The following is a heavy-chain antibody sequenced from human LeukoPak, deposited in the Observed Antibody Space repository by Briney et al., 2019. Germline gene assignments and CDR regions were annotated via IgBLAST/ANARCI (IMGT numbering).Heavy chain of an antibody. V-gene: IGHV3-53*01. J-gene: IGHJ4*02. CDR1: GFTVSSNY. D-gene: IGHD6-13*01. CDR3: ARVEMRLGIAAAGLDY. Sequence: GGSLRLSCAASGFTVSSNYTSWVRQAPGKGLEWVSVIYSGGSTYYADSVKGRFTISRDNSKNTLYLQMNSLRAEDTAVYYCARVEMRLGIAAAGLDYWGQGTLVTVSS. CDR2: IYSGGST.